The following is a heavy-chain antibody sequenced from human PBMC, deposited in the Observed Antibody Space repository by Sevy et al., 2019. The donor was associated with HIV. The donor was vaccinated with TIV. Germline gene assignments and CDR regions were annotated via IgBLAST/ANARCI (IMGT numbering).Heavy chain of an antibody. Sequence: GGSLRLSCAASGFTFSSYSMNWVRQAPGKGLEWVSSISSSSSYIYYADSVKGRFTISRDNAKNSLYLQMNSLRAEDTAVYYCAREHDFWSGYPPNYYYGMDVWGQGTTVTVSS. CDR3: AREHDFWSGYPPNYYYGMDV. CDR1: GFTFSSYS. J-gene: IGHJ6*02. D-gene: IGHD3-3*01. CDR2: ISSSSSYI. V-gene: IGHV3-21*01.